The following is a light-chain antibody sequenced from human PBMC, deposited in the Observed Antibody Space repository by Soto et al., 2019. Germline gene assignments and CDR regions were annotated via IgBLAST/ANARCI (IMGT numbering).Light chain of an antibody. CDR3: LQSFNPPLT. CDR1: QSLQHSNGKTI. V-gene: IGKV2D-29*01. J-gene: IGKJ4*01. CDR2: EVS. Sequence: DIGMNQTPLSLSVTPGQQASISCKSSQSLQHSNGKTIIYWYLQKPGQPQHLLIYEVSKRFSGVPDRFSGSGSGTDCTLNISLVEAEDVVVYYCLQSFNPPLTFGGGTKVEIK.